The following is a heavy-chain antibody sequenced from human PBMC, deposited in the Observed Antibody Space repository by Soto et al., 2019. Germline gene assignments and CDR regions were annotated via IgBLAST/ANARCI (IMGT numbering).Heavy chain of an antibody. CDR2: ISSSSSYI. J-gene: IGHJ6*02. CDR3: AGSKQWPPLSYGMDV. Sequence: EVQLVESGGGLVKPGGSLRLSCAASGFTFSSYSMNWVRQAPGKGLEWVSSISSSSSYIYYGDSVKGRFTISRDNAKNSLYLQMNGLRAEDTAVYYCAGSKQWPPLSYGMDVWGQGTTVTVSS. V-gene: IGHV3-21*01. D-gene: IGHD6-19*01. CDR1: GFTFSSYS.